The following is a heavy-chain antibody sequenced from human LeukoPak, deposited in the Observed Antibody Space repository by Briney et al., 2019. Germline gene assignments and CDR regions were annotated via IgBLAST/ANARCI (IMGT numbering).Heavy chain of an antibody. CDR3: ARGLQPYYYYMDV. J-gene: IGHJ6*03. CDR1: GFTFSGYV. D-gene: IGHD4-11*01. V-gene: IGHV3-33*08. Sequence: PGGSLRLSCAGSGFTFSGYVMHWLRQAPGKGLEWVAVIWYDGSNKYYTDSVKGRFTISRDNSKNTLYLQMNSLRAEDTAVYYCARGLQPYYYYMDVWGKGTTVTVSS. CDR2: IWYDGSNK.